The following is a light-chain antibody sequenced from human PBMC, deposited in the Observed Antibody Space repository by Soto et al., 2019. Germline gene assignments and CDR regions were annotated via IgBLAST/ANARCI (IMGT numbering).Light chain of an antibody. CDR3: QQYNNWPLT. CDR1: QSVISS. V-gene: IGKV3-15*01. Sequence: EIVMTQSPATVSVSPGERATLSCRASQSVISSLAWYQQKPGQAPRLLIYSGSTRATGIPARFSGRGSGTEFTLVISSLXSEDFAVYYCQQYNNWPLTFGGGTKVEI. CDR2: SGS. J-gene: IGKJ4*01.